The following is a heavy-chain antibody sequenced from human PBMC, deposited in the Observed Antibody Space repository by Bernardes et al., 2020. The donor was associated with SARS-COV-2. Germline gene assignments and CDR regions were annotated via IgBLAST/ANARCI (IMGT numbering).Heavy chain of an antibody. CDR1: GDSISSGSYY. J-gene: IGHJ4*02. D-gene: IGHD1-1*01. CDR3: ARADCSDHNCHHIPPLYYFDY. CDR2: IYASGST. Sequence: SETLSLTCTVSGDSISSGSYYWSWIRQPAGKGLEWIGRIYASGSTNYNPSLESRVTMSVDTSKNQFSLNLSSVTAADTAMYYCARADCSDHNCHHIPPLYYFDYWGQGTLVAVSS. V-gene: IGHV4-61*02.